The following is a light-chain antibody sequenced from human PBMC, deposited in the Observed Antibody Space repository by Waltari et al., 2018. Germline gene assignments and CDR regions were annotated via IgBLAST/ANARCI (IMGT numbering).Light chain of an antibody. CDR2: AAS. CDR1: QGIGSW. CDR3: QQDNTFPPT. J-gene: IGKJ1*01. Sequence: DIQMTQSPSSVSASVGDRVTITRRAGQGIGSWLAWYQQKPGKAPNLLIYAASTLQRGVPSRLSGSGSGTDFTLTISGLQPEDLSSYFCQQDNTFPPTFGQRAKVEIK. V-gene: IGKV1-12*01.